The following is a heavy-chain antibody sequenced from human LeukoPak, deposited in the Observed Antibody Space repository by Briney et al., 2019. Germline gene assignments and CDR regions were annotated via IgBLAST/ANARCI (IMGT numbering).Heavy chain of an antibody. CDR3: ARDRYCSGGSCYRNGRKWFDP. D-gene: IGHD2-15*01. V-gene: IGHV4-39*01. Sequence: PSETLSLTCTVSGGSISSSSYYWGWIRQPPGKGLEWIGSIYYSGSTYYNPSLKSRVTISVDTSKNQFSLKLSSVTAADTAVYYCARDRYCSGGSCYRNGRKWFDPWGQGTLVTVSS. CDR2: IYYSGST. CDR1: GGSISSSSYY. J-gene: IGHJ5*02.